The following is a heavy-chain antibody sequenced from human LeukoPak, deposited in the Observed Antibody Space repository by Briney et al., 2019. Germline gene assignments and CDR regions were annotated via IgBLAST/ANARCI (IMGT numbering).Heavy chain of an antibody. CDR1: GFTFSSYA. D-gene: IGHD3-22*01. J-gene: IGHJ3*02. CDR3: AKGLSYYYDSSDAFDI. Sequence: GGSLRLSCAASGFTFSSYAMSWVRQAPGKGLEWVSAISGSGGSTYYADSVKGRFTISRDNSKNTLYLQMNSLRAEDTAVYYCAKGLSYYYDSSDAFDIWGQGTMVTVSS. CDR2: ISGSGGST. V-gene: IGHV3-23*01.